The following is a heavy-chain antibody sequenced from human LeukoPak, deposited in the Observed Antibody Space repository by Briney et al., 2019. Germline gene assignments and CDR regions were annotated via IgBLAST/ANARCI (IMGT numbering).Heavy chain of an antibody. D-gene: IGHD3-10*01. V-gene: IGHV3-21*01. CDR3: ATSYYGSGSYLDAFDI. CDR2: ISSSSCI. Sequence: GGSLRLSCAASGFTFSSYSMNWVRQAPGKGLEWVSSISSSSCIYYADSVKGRFTISRDNAKNSLYLQMNSLRAEDTAVYYCATSYYGSGSYLDAFDIWGQGTMVTVSS. J-gene: IGHJ3*02. CDR1: GFTFSSYS.